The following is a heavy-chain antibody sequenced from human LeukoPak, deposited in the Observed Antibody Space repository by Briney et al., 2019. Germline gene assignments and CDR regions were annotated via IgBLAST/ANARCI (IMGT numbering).Heavy chain of an antibody. V-gene: IGHV4-61*02. CDR1: GGSISSGSYY. D-gene: IGHD2-2*01. CDR2: IYTSGST. J-gene: IGHJ6*03. Sequence: KTSETLSLTCTVSGGSISSGSYYWSWIRQPAGKGLEWIGRIYTSGSTNYNPSLKSRVTISVDTSKNQFSLKLSSVTAADTAVYYCARSDIVVVPAASLYYMDVWGKGTTVTVSS. CDR3: ARSDIVVVPAASLYYMDV.